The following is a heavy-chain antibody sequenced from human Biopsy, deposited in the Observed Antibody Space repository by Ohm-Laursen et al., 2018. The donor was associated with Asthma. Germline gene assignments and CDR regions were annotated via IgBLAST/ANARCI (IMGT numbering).Heavy chain of an antibody. V-gene: IGHV1-18*01. J-gene: IGHJ6*02. Sequence: SVKVSCKTSGYTFNSAGTTWVRQAPGQGLEWMGWISVYNGNTKVAQKLQDRVTMITDTSTSTAYMELRSLRSDDTAVYFCARAVDYSHYYGIDVWGQGTTDTVS. D-gene: IGHD3-10*01. CDR2: ISVYNGNT. CDR3: ARAVDYSHYYGIDV. CDR1: GYTFNSAG.